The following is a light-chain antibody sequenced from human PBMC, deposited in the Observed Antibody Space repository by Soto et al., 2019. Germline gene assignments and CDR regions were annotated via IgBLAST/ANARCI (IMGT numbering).Light chain of an antibody. Sequence: QSVLTQPASVSGSPGQSITISCTGTSGDVGSYNFVSWYQQHPGKAPKFMIYEVTKRPSGVSNRFSGSKSGNTASLTISGLQADDEADYYCCSYAGTHYVFGTGTQLTVL. CDR2: EVT. J-gene: IGLJ1*01. CDR1: SGDVGSYNF. CDR3: CSYAGTHYV. V-gene: IGLV2-23*02.